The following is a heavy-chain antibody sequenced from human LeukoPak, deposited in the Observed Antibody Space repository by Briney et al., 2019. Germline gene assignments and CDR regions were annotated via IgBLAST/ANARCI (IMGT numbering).Heavy chain of an antibody. V-gene: IGHV4-34*01. J-gene: IGHJ5*02. D-gene: IGHD3-10*01. CDR2: INHSGST. CDR1: GGSFSGYN. Sequence: PSETLSLTCAVYGGSFSGYNWSWIRQPPGKGLEWIGEINHSGSTNYNPSLKSRVTISVDTSKNQFSLKLSSVTAADTAVYYCARRRMVRGVILPNWFDPWGQGTLVTVSS. CDR3: ARRRMVRGVILPNWFDP.